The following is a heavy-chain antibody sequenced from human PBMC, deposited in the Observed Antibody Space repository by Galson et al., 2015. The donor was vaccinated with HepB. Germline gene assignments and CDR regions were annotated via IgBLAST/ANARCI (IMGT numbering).Heavy chain of an antibody. V-gene: IGHV4-39*07. CDR1: GGSIRSSEYY. D-gene: IGHD2-15*01. CDR2: IYYSGNT. J-gene: IGHJ5*02. Sequence: LSLTCTVSGGSIRSSEYYWGWIRQPPGKGLEWIGSIYYSGNTYYSPSLKSRVTLSLDTSSNQFSLKLTSVTAADTAVYYCGRDLRPHCRRLPCPWFDPWGQGTPVTVSS. CDR3: GRDLRPHCRRLPCPWFDP.